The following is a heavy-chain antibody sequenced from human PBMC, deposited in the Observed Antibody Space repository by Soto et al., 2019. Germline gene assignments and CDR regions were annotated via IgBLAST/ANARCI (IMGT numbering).Heavy chain of an antibody. J-gene: IGHJ6*02. CDR3: ARGKVVAADYYGMDV. CDR2: INHSGST. V-gene: IGHV4-34*01. Sequence: SETLSLTCAVYGGSFSGYYGSWIRQPPGKGLEWIGEINHSGSTNYNPSLKSRVTISVDTSKNQFSLKLSSVTAADTAVYYCARGKVVAADYYGMDVWGQGTTVTVSS. CDR1: GGSFSGYY. D-gene: IGHD2-15*01.